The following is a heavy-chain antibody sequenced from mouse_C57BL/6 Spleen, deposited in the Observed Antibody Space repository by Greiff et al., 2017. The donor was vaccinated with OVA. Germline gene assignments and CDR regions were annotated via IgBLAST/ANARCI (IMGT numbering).Heavy chain of an antibody. V-gene: IGHV1-69*01. CDR3: ARGRALRLRFFDY. Sequence: QVQLQQSGAELVMPGASVKLSCKASGYTFTSYWMHWVKQRPGQGLEWIGEIDPSDSYTNYNQKFKGKSTLTVDKSSSTAYMQLSSLTSEDSAVYYCARGRALRLRFFDYWGQGTTLTVSS. D-gene: IGHD3-2*02. CDR2: IDPSDSYT. J-gene: IGHJ2*01. CDR1: GYTFTSYW.